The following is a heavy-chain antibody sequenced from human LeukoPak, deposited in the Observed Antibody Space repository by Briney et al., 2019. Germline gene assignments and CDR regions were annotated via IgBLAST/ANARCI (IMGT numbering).Heavy chain of an antibody. Sequence: VASVKVSCKASGYSFTSSGISWVRQAPGQGLEWMGWISAYNGNTNYAQKLQGRVTMTTDTSTSTAYMELRSLRSDDTAVYYCARVSITMVRGVLDWFDPWGQGTLVTVSS. CDR2: ISAYNGNT. D-gene: IGHD3-10*01. V-gene: IGHV1-18*01. J-gene: IGHJ5*02. CDR3: ARVSITMVRGVLDWFDP. CDR1: GYSFTSSG.